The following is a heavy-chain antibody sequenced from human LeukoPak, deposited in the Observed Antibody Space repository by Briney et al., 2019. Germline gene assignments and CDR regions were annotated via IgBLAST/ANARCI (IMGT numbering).Heavy chain of an antibody. CDR2: IYYSGST. D-gene: IGHD6-13*01. V-gene: IGHV4-59*01. CDR1: GGSISSYY. J-gene: IGHJ5*02. CDR3: ARVGSIAAAIGPFDP. Sequence: SETLSLTCTVSGGSISSYYWSWIRQPPGKGLEWIGYIYYSGSTNYNPSLKSRVTISADTSKNQFSLKLSSVTAADTAVYYCARVGSIAAAIGPFDPWGQGTLVTVSS.